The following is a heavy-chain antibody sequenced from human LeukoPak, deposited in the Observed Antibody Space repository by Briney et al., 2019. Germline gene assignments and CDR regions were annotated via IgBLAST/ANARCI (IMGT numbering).Heavy chain of an antibody. CDR2: INSDGSST. Sequence: GGSLRLSCAASGFTFSSYGMHWVRQAPGKGLVWVSRINSDGSSTSYADSVKGRFTISRDNAKNTLYLQMNSLRAEDTAVYYCARDVRYCSSTSCHDYWGQGTLVTVSS. J-gene: IGHJ4*02. CDR3: ARDVRYCSSTSCHDY. CDR1: GFTFSSYG. D-gene: IGHD2-2*01. V-gene: IGHV3-74*01.